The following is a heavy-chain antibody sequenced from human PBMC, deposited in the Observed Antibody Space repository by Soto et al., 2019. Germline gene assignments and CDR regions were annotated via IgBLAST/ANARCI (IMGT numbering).Heavy chain of an antibody. CDR1: GFTFRSYV. CDR3: ARWGTTGGLDV. D-gene: IGHD3-16*01. Sequence: QVQLVESGGGVVQPGTSLRLSCVGSGFTFRSYVIYWVRQAPGKGLEWVALTSYDGSNKDYGDSVKGRFTISRDNSRNTVDLQMDSLRCEDTALYYSARWGTTGGLDVWAQGTLVSVSS. J-gene: IGHJ1*01. V-gene: IGHV3-33*05. CDR2: TSYDGSNK.